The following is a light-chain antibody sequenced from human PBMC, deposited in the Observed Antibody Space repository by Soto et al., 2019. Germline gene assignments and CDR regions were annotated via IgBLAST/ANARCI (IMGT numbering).Light chain of an antibody. CDR2: AAS. CDR3: QQSYSTPRT. V-gene: IGKV1-39*01. CDR1: QSISSY. J-gene: IGKJ1*01. Sequence: DIQMTQSPSSLSASVGDRVTITCRASQSISSYLNWYQQKPGKAPKPLIYAASSLQSGVPSRFSGSGSGTDFTLTISSLQPEDFATYYCQQSYSTPRTFGQGTKVDFK.